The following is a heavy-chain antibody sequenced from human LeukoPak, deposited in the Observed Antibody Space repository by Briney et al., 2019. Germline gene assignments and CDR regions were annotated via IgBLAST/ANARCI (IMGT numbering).Heavy chain of an antibody. D-gene: IGHD3-22*01. CDR1: GYTFTSYY. V-gene: IGHV1-46*03. Sequence: ASVKVSCKASGYTFTSYYMHWVRQAPGQGLEWMGIINPSGGSTSYAQKFQGRVTMTRDTSTSTVYMELGSLRSEDTAVYYCARDKEYYYDSSGSLDYWGQGTLVTVSS. CDR3: ARDKEYYYDSSGSLDY. J-gene: IGHJ4*02. CDR2: INPSGGST.